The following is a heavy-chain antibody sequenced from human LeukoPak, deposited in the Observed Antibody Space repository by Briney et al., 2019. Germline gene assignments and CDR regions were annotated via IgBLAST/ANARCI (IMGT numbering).Heavy chain of an antibody. Sequence: ASVKVSCKASGYIFTTYEINWVRQAPGQGLERMGWTNPNSGNTGYAQKFQGRVSMTRNTSRSTAYMELSSLRSEDTAVYYCAREDSYYYNYYGMDVWGQGTTVTVSS. CDR2: TNPNSGNT. D-gene: IGHD3/OR15-3a*01. CDR1: GYIFTTYE. V-gene: IGHV1-8*01. J-gene: IGHJ6*02. CDR3: AREDSYYYNYYGMDV.